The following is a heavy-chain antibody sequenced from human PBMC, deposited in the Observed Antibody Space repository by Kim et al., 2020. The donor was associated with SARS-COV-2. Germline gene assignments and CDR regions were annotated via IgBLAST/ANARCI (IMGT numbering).Heavy chain of an antibody. CDR1: GGSISSSNW. Sequence: SETLSLTCAVSGGSISSSNWWSWVRQPPGKGLEWIGEIYHSGSTNYNPSLKSRVTISVDKSKNQFSLKLSSVTAADTAMYYCARVKSTVTAPQRWFDPWGQGTLVTVSS. CDR2: IYHSGST. J-gene: IGHJ5*02. CDR3: ARVKSTVTAPQRWFDP. D-gene: IGHD4-17*01. V-gene: IGHV4-4*02.